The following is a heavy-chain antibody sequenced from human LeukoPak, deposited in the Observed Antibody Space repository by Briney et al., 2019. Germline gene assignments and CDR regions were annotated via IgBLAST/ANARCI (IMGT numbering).Heavy chain of an antibody. CDR2: IYYSGST. D-gene: IGHD3-22*01. CDR3: ARGFRSVIDY. CDR1: GGSISSYY. J-gene: IGHJ4*02. Sequence: PSETLSLTCTVSGGSISSYYWSWIRQPPGKGLEWIGYIYYSGSTNYNPSLKSRVTISVDTSKNQFSLKLSSVTAADTAVYYCARGFRSVIDYWGQGTLVTVSS. V-gene: IGHV4-59*01.